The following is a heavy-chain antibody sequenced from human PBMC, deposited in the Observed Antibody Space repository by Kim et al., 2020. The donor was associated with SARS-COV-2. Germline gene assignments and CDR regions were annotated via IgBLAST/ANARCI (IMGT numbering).Heavy chain of an antibody. Sequence: PSLKSRVTISLDTSKNQFSLKLSSVTAADTAVYYCARLGYCSGGGCYFEYWGQGTLVTVSS. V-gene: IGHV4-59*01. CDR3: ARLGYCSGGGCYFEY. J-gene: IGHJ4*02. D-gene: IGHD2-15*01.